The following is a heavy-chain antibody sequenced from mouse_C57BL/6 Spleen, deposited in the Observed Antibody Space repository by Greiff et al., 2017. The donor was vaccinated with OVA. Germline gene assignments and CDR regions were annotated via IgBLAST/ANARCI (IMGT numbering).Heavy chain of an antibody. CDR2: IYPGSGNT. Sequence: QVQLQHSGPELVKPGASVKISCKASGYSFTSYYIHWVKQRPGQGLEWIGWIYPGSGNTKYNEKFKGKATLTADTSSSTAYMQLSSLTSEDSAVYYCASSSYYFDYWGQGTTLTVSS. CDR1: GYSFTSYY. J-gene: IGHJ2*01. D-gene: IGHD1-3*01. CDR3: ASSSYYFDY. V-gene: IGHV1-66*01.